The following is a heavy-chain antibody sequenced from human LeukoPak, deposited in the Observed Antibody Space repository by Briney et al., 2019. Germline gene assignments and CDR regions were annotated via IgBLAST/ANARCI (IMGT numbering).Heavy chain of an antibody. D-gene: IGHD2-15*01. V-gene: IGHV3-53*01. CDR2: IYSGGST. CDR3: ARDGCSGGNCYSGPYFDY. Sequence: PGRSLRLSCAASGFTFDDYAMHWVRQAPGKGLEWVSVIYSGGSTYYADSVKGRFTISRDNSKNTLYLQMNSLRAEDTAVYYCARDGCSGGNCYSGPYFDYWGQGTLVTVSS. CDR1: GFTFDDYA. J-gene: IGHJ4*02.